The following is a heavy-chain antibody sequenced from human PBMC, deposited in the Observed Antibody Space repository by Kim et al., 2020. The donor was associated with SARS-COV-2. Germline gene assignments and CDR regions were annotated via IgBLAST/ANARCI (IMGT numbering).Heavy chain of an antibody. CDR1: GGSFSGYY. CDR2: INHSGST. Sequence: SETLSLTCAVYGGSFSGYYWSWIRQPPGKGLEWIGEINHSGSTNYNPSLKSRVTISVDTSKNQFSLKLSSVTAADTAVYYCARGRIAGSCLTWFDPWGQGTLVTVSS. CDR3: ARGRIAGSCLTWFDP. J-gene: IGHJ5*02. V-gene: IGHV4-34*01. D-gene: IGHD2-15*01.